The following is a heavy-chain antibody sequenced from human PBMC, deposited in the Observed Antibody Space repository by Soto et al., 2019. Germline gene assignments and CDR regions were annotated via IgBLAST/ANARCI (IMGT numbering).Heavy chain of an antibody. V-gene: IGHV4-31*03. J-gene: IGHJ6*02. CDR3: GRDAVTKRDFYYYGMDV. CDR1: GGSIKNSGYY. CDR2: ISYSGST. D-gene: IGHD4-4*01. Sequence: QVQLQESGPGLVKPSQTLSLTCTVSGGSIKNSGYYWSWIRQHPEKGLEWIGYISYSGSTDYAPSLKIRVTMSVDTSKNQFFLNLTSVTAADTAVYYCGRDAVTKRDFYYYGMDVWGRGTTVTVSS.